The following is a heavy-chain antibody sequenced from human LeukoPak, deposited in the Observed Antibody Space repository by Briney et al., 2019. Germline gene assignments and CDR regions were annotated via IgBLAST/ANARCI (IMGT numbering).Heavy chain of an antibody. D-gene: IGHD4/OR15-4a*01. Sequence: SETLSLTCTVSGGSISSYYWSWIRQPPGKGLEWIGSIYYSGSTYYNPSLKSRVTISVDTSKNQFSLKLSSVTAADTAVYYCARHNIEGLSDYWGQGTLVTVSS. CDR2: IYYSGST. V-gene: IGHV4-59*05. CDR3: ARHNIEGLSDY. CDR1: GGSISSYY. J-gene: IGHJ4*02.